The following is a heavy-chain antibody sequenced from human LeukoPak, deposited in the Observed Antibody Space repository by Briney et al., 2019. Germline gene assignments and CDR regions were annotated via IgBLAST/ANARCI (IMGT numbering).Heavy chain of an antibody. Sequence: SETLSLTCTVSGGSISSYYWSWIRQPPGKGLEWIGYIYYSGSTNYNPSLKSRVTISVDTSKNQFSLKLSSVTAADAAVYYCARATLNYYDSSGYYPSNWFDPWGQGTLVTASS. CDR2: IYYSGST. J-gene: IGHJ5*02. D-gene: IGHD3-22*01. V-gene: IGHV4-59*01. CDR3: ARATLNYYDSSGYYPSNWFDP. CDR1: GGSISSYY.